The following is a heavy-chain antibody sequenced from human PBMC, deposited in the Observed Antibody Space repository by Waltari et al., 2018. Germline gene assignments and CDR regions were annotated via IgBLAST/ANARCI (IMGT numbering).Heavy chain of an antibody. CDR1: GFTFSSYA. V-gene: IGHV3-23*01. J-gene: IGHJ6*02. CDR2: ISGSGGST. CDR3: ARTTEGGVQGVIPNYYYYGMDV. Sequence: EVQLLESGGGLVQPGGSLRLSCAASGFTFSSYAMSWARQAPGKGLAWVSGISGSGGSTYYAGSVKGRVTISRDNSKNTLYLQMNSLRAEDTAVYYCARTTEGGVQGVIPNYYYYGMDVWGQGTTVTVSS. D-gene: IGHD3-10*01.